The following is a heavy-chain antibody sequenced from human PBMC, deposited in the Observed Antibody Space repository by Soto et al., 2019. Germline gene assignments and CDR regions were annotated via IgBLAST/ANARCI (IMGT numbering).Heavy chain of an antibody. CDR2: IHKSGST. V-gene: IGHV4-61*01. CDR1: GDSIATGDSIATYY. J-gene: IGHJ6*03. Sequence: QVQLQESGPGLVKPSGTLSLTCTVSGDSIATGDSIATYYWSWIRQPPGKGLEWIGYIHKSGSTNNTPSLRGRVTMSVDTSKKQFSLRMTSVTAADTAVYYCERGHFGVINSFFYFSDMDVWGKGTTVTVYS. D-gene: IGHD3-3*01. CDR3: ERGHFGVINSFFYFSDMDV.